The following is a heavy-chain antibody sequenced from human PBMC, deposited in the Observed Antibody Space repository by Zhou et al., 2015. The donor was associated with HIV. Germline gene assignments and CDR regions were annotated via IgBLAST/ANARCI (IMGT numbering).Heavy chain of an antibody. D-gene: IGHD2-2*01. J-gene: IGHJ1*01. Sequence: QVQVVESGGGVVQPGRSLRLSCAASGFTFSNYGMHWVRQAPGKGLEWVAFIRYDGSNKYYADSVKGRFTISRDNSKNTLYLQMNSLRAEDTAVYYCAKDQLGYCSSTSCQTYFQHWGQGTLVTVSS. CDR1: GFTFSNYG. CDR3: AKDQLGYCSSTSCQTYFQH. CDR2: IRYDGSNK. V-gene: IGHV3-30*02.